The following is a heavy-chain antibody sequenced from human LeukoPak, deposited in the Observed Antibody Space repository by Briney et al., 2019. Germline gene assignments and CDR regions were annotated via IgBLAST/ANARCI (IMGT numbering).Heavy chain of an antibody. Sequence: GGSLRLSCAAAGFTFSCYWMHWVRQAPGEGLVWVSRIKSDGSVTWYADSVKGRFTISRDNAKNMLHLQMNSLRDEDTAVYFCARDHDAVGTTIDHWGQGTLVTVSS. CDR2: IKSDGSVT. J-gene: IGHJ4*02. CDR3: ARDHDAVGTTIDH. D-gene: IGHD1-14*01. CDR1: GFTFSCYW. V-gene: IGHV3-74*01.